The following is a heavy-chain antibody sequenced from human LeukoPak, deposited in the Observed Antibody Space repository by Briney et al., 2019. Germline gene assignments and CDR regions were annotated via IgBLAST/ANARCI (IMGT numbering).Heavy chain of an antibody. CDR2: IFTSGST. V-gene: IGHV4-4*07. CDR1: GGSISSYY. D-gene: IGHD1-1*01. J-gene: IGHJ4*02. CDR3: ARGGDWNPFDY. Sequence: APETLSLTCTASGGSISSYYWSWIRQPAGAGLEWIGRIFTSGSTIYNPSLTSRVTMSVDMSKNQFSLKLSSVTAADTAVYYCARGGDWNPFDYWGQGILVTVSS.